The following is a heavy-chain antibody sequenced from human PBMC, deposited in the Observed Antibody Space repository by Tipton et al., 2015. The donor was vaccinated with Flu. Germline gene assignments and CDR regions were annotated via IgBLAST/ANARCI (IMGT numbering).Heavy chain of an antibody. J-gene: IGHJ6*02. CDR3: ARDQGWEVVVAYYYYGMDV. V-gene: IGHV3-30-3*01. CDR2: ISYDGSNK. CDR1: GFTFSSYA. Sequence: SLRLSCAASGFTFSSYAMHWVRQAPGKGLEWVAVISYDGSNKYYADSVKGRFTISRDNSKNTLYLQMNSLRAEDTAVYYCARDQGWEVVVAYYYYGMDVWGQGTTVTVSS. D-gene: IGHD2-15*01.